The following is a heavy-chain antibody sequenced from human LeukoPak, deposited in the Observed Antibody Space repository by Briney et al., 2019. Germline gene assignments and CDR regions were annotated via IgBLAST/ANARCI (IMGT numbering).Heavy chain of an antibody. CDR1: GYTFTSYD. CDR3: ATSYCGGDCYLGNWFDP. Sequence: GASVKVSCKASGYTFTSYDINWVRRATGQGLEWMGWMNPNSGNTGYAQKFQGRVTITRNTSISTAYMELSSLRSEDTAVYYCATSYCGGDCYLGNWFDPWGQGTLVTVSS. CDR2: MNPNSGNT. D-gene: IGHD2-21*01. V-gene: IGHV1-8*03. J-gene: IGHJ5*02.